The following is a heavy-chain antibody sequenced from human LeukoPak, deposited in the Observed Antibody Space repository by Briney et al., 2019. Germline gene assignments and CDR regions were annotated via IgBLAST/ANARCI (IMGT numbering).Heavy chain of an antibody. Sequence: SQTLSLTCAISGDSVSSNCAAWNWIRQSPSRGLEWLGRTYYRSKWYNDYAVSVKSRITINPDTSKNQFSLQLNSVPPEDTAVYYCARDRGYCSGGSCNAFDIWGQGTMVTVSS. J-gene: IGHJ3*02. CDR2: TYYRSKWYN. D-gene: IGHD2-15*01. CDR3: ARDRGYCSGGSCNAFDI. V-gene: IGHV6-1*01. CDR1: GDSVSSNCAA.